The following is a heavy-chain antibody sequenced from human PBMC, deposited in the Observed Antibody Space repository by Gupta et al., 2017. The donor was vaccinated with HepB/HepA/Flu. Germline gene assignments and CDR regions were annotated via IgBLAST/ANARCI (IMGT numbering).Heavy chain of an antibody. V-gene: IGHV3-66*01. CDR2: IYSGTTT. CDR1: GFTVSGTY. CDR3: ARAVSNGYVTD. J-gene: IGHJ4*02. D-gene: IGHD5-12*01. Sequence: EVQMVASGGALVQPGGSLRLSCVVSGFTVSGTYMTWVRQAPGKGLEWVLIIYSGTTTYYADSVKGRFTISRDNSKNMLFLQMNSLRVEDTATYYCARAVSNGYVTDWGQGTLVTVSS.